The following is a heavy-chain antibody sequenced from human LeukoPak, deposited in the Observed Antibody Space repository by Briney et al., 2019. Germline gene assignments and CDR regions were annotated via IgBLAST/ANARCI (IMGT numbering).Heavy chain of an antibody. CDR3: ARGGGYSYDVGQPHLRATKHMVRGVRFMDV. CDR2: ISGSGGTI. Sequence: GGSLRLSCAASGFTFSSYDMSWVRQAPGKGPEWVSGISGSGGTIYYADSVKGRFTISRDNAKNSLYLQMNSLRAEDTAVYYCARGGGYSYDVGQPHLRATKHMVRGVRFMDVWGKGTTVTVSS. J-gene: IGHJ6*03. V-gene: IGHV3-48*04. CDR1: GFTFSSYD. D-gene: IGHD3-10*01.